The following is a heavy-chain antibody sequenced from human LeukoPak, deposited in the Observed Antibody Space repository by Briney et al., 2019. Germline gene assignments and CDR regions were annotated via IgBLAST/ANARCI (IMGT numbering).Heavy chain of an antibody. CDR1: GFTFGSYS. D-gene: IGHD4-17*01. J-gene: IGHJ4*02. CDR3: ARDSPTVTSQAIDY. Sequence: PGGSLRLSCAASGFTFGSYSMNWVRQAPGKGLEWVSSISSSSSYIYYADSVEGRFTISRDNAKNSLYLQMNSLRAEDTAVYYCARDSPTVTSQAIDYWGQGTLVTVSS. V-gene: IGHV3-21*01. CDR2: ISSSSSYI.